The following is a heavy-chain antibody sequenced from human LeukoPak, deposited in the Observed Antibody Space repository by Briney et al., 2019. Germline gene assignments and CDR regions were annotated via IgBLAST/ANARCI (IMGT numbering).Heavy chain of an antibody. CDR3: ARARVGDPTDY. Sequence: PGGSLRLSCAASGFPFSSYAMSWVRHAPGKGLVWVSRVHGDGNNIGYADSVKGRFTIFRDNAKNTLYLQMNSLRPDDTAVYYCARARVGDPTDYWGQGTLVTVSS. J-gene: IGHJ4*02. CDR1: GFPFSSYA. D-gene: IGHD1-26*01. V-gene: IGHV3-74*01. CDR2: VHGDGNNI.